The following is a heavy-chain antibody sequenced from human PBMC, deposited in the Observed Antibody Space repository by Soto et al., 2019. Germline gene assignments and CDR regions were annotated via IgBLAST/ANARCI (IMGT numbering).Heavy chain of an antibody. Sequence: QVQLQESGPGPVKPSQTLSLTCTVSGGSISSGDYYWSWIRQPPGKGLEWIGYIYYSGSTYYNPSLKSRVTISVDTSKNQFSLKLSSVTATDTAVYYCAREVAAVNWYFDLWGRGTLVTVSS. CDR2: IYYSGST. D-gene: IGHD6-13*01. J-gene: IGHJ2*01. V-gene: IGHV4-30-4*01. CDR1: GGSISSGDYY. CDR3: AREVAAVNWYFDL.